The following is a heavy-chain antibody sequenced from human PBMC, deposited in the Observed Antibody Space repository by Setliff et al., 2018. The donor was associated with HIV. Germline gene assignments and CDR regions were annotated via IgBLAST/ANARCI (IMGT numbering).Heavy chain of an antibody. D-gene: IGHD2-8*01. CDR1: GDTFSDYY. Sequence: ASVKVSCKASGDTFSDYYIHWVKQAPGKGLEWIGRVDPQDGETIYAENFRGRVTITAETSTDTGYMELRSLRSEDTAVYYCAGTLMVVNRPSSLDKWGQGTLVTVSS. V-gene: IGHV1-69-2*01. CDR2: VDPQDGET. CDR3: AGTLMVVNRPSSLDK. J-gene: IGHJ4*02.